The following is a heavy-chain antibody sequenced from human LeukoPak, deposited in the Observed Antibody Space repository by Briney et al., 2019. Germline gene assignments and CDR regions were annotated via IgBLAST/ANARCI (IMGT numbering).Heavy chain of an antibody. Sequence: ASVKVSCKASGYTFTSYYMHWVRQAPGQGLEWMGIINPSGGSTSYAQKFQGRVTMTRDTSTSTVYMELSSLRSEDTAVYYCARDLGGITMVRGVIIESIWGQGTLVTVSS. D-gene: IGHD3-10*01. CDR2: INPSGGST. V-gene: IGHV1-46*01. CDR3: ARDLGGITMVRGVIIESI. CDR1: GYTFTSYY. J-gene: IGHJ4*02.